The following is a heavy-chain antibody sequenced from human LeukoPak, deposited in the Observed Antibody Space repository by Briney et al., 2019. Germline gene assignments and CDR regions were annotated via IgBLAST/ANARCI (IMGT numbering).Heavy chain of an antibody. CDR2: IKQDGSEK. J-gene: IGHJ4*02. Sequence: GGSLRLSCAASGFTFSSYWMSSVSQAPGKGLGWVANIKQDGSEKYYVDSVKGRFTISRDNAKNSLYLQMNSLRAEDTAVYYCAKVRGRYYDILTGYQLPYYFDYWGQGTLVTVSS. CDR3: AKVRGRYYDILTGYQLPYYFDY. V-gene: IGHV3-7*01. CDR1: GFTFSSYW. D-gene: IGHD3-9*01.